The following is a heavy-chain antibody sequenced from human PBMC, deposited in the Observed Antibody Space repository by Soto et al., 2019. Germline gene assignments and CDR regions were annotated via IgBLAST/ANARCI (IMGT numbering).Heavy chain of an antibody. Sequence: GGSLSLSCAASGFTFSSYAMSWVRQAPGEGLEWVSAISGSGGSTYYADSVKGRFTISRDNSKNTLYLQMNSLRAEDTAVYYCAKDLSGEQWLRYYGMDVWGQGTTVTVSS. CDR2: ISGSGGST. J-gene: IGHJ6*02. V-gene: IGHV3-23*01. CDR1: GFTFSSYA. CDR3: AKDLSGEQWLRYYGMDV. D-gene: IGHD6-19*01.